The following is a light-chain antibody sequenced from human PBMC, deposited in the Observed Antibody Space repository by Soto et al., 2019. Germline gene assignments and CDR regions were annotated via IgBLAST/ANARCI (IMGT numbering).Light chain of an antibody. CDR3: GSYTSSRIYV. V-gene: IGLV2-14*01. Sequence: QSALAQPASVSVSPGQSITISCTGTSSDVGGYNYVSWYQHHPGKAPKLMIYEVSNRPSGVSDRFSGSKSGNTASLTVSGLQAEDEADYYCGSYTSSRIYVFXAGTKVTVL. CDR2: EVS. J-gene: IGLJ1*01. CDR1: SSDVGGYNY.